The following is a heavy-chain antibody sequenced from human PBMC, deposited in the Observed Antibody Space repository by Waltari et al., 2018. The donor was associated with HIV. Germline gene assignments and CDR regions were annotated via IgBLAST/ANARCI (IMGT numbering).Heavy chain of an antibody. V-gene: IGHV1-2*02. CDR1: VHTFRASS. Sequence: QVQLVPSGAEVKKPGASVKVSCKASVHTFRASSMPWVRQAPGQGLEWMGWINPNSGGTRYADKFQGRVTMTRDTSISTAYMELSRLRFDDTAVYYCARVFRGTVNYFDSRLGHWGQGTLVTVSS. D-gene: IGHD3-22*01. CDR2: INPNSGGT. CDR3: ARVFRGTVNYFDSRLGH. J-gene: IGHJ5*02.